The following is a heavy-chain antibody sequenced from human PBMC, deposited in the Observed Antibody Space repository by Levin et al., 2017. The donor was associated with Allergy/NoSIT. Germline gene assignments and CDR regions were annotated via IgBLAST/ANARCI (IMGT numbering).Heavy chain of an antibody. CDR1: GFTFRSYG. D-gene: IGHD4-17*01. V-gene: IGHV3-30*18. Sequence: LSLTCAASGFTFRSYGMHWVRQAPGKGLEWVAVISYDGSNKYYADSVKGRFTISRDNSKNTLYLQMNSLRAEDTAVYYCAKDRRHTTGDYGVFGYWGQGTLVTVSS. CDR3: AKDRRHTTGDYGVFGY. J-gene: IGHJ4*02. CDR2: ISYDGSNK.